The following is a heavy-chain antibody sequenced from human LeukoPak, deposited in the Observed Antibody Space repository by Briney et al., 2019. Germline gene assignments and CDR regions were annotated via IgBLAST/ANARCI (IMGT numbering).Heavy chain of an antibody. Sequence: PSETLSLTCTVSGGSVSSGSYYWSWIRQPPGKGLEWIGYIYYSGSTNYNPSLKSRVTISVDTSKNQFSLKLSSVTAADTAVYYCARSGVYCGGDCYSGFDPWGQGTLVTVSS. CDR2: IYYSGST. J-gene: IGHJ5*02. CDR3: ARSGVYCGGDCYSGFDP. V-gene: IGHV4-61*01. CDR1: GGSVSSGSYY. D-gene: IGHD2-21*02.